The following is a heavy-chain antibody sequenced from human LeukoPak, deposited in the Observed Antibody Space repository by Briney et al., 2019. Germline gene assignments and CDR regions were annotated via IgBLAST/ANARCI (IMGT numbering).Heavy chain of an antibody. CDR3: ARNQVYGSGSYVGWFDP. J-gene: IGHJ5*02. V-gene: IGHV1-18*01. CDR1: GYTFTSYG. CDR2: ISAYNGNT. Sequence: GASVKVSCKASGYTFTSYGISWVRQAPGQGLEWMGWISAYNGNTNYAQKLQGRVTMTTDTSTSTAYMELRSLRSDDTAVYYCARNQVYGSGSYVGWFDPWGQGTLVTVSS. D-gene: IGHD3-10*01.